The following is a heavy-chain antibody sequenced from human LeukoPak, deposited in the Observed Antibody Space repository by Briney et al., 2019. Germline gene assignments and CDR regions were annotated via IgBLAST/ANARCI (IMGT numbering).Heavy chain of an antibody. J-gene: IGHJ4*02. CDR1: GFTFSTYA. V-gene: IGHV3-23*01. CDR2: ISAGGDST. Sequence: GGSLRLSCAASGFTFSTYAMNWARQAPGKGLEWVSTISAGGDSTYHADSVKGRFTISRDNSKNTLYLQMNSLRVEDTAVYYCAGRGYGYGGGGYWGQGTLVAVSS. D-gene: IGHD5-18*01. CDR3: AGRGYGYGGGGY.